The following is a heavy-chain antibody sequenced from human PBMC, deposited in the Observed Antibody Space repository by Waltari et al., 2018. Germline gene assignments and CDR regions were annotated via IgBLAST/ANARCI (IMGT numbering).Heavy chain of an antibody. CDR1: GGSISRYY. J-gene: IGHJ4*02. CDR3: ARFGPSSSSSDDY. CDR2: IDYSGST. D-gene: IGHD6-6*01. Sequence: QVQLQESGPGLVKPSETLSLTCTVSGGSISRYYWSWIRQPPGKGLEWIGYIDYSGSTNYNPARKSRCTISVDTSKNQFSLKLSSVTAADTAVYYCARFGPSSSSSDDYWGQGTLVTVSS. V-gene: IGHV4-59*01.